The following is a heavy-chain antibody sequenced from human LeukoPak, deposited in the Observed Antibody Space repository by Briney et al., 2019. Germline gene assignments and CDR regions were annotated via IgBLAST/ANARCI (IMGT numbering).Heavy chain of an antibody. CDR1: GFTFSSYG. Sequence: GGSLRLSCAASGFTFSSYGMHWVRQALGKGLEWVAFIRYDGSNKYYADSVKGRFTISRDNSKNTLYLQMNSLRAEDTAVYYCAKADSSGYYNFDYWGQGTLVTVSS. J-gene: IGHJ4*02. V-gene: IGHV3-30*02. D-gene: IGHD3-22*01. CDR3: AKADSSGYYNFDY. CDR2: IRYDGSNK.